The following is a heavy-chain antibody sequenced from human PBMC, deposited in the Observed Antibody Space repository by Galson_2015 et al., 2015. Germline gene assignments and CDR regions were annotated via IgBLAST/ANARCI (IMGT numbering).Heavy chain of an antibody. CDR3: ARDHSSSSEYYYYYGMDV. CDR2: IIPIFGIA. J-gene: IGHJ6*02. Sequence: SVKVSCKASGGTFSSYAISWVRQAPGQGLEWMGGIIPIFGIANYAQKFQDRVTITADKSTSTAYMELSSLRSEDTAVYYCARDHSSSSEYYYYYGMDVWGQGTTVTVSS. V-gene: IGHV1-69*10. CDR1: GGTFSSYA. D-gene: IGHD6-6*01.